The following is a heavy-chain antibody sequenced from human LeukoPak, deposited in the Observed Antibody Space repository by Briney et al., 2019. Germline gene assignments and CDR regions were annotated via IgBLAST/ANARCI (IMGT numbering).Heavy chain of an antibody. Sequence: SCKASGYTFTGYYMHWVRQAPGKGLEWVAVISNDERNEYYANSVKGRFTVSRDNSKNTLFLQMNSLRPEDTAVYFCARVSEGGTFPDYWGQGTLVTVSS. CDR3: ARVSEGGTFPDY. D-gene: IGHD1-26*01. J-gene: IGHJ4*02. CDR1: GYTFTGYY. CDR2: ISNDERNE. V-gene: IGHV3-30*04.